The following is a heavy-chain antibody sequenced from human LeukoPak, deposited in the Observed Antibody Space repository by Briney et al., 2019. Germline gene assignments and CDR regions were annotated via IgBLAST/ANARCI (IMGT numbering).Heavy chain of an antibody. CDR2: IYYSGST. J-gene: IGHJ6*03. CDR3: ATKNSSGWGYYYYYYMDV. D-gene: IGHD6-19*01. V-gene: IGHV4-59*08. Sequence: SETLSLTCTVSGGSISSYYWSWLRQPPGKGLEWIGYIYYSGSTNYNPSLKSRVTISVDTSKNQFSLKLSSVTAADTAVYYCATKNSSGWGYYYYYYMDVWGKGTTVTVSS. CDR1: GGSISSYY.